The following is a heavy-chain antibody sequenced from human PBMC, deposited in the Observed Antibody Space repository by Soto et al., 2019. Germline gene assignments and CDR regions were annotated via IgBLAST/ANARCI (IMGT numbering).Heavy chain of an antibody. CDR2: ISSSSSYI. V-gene: IGHV3-21*01. Sequence: GGSLRLSCAASGFTFSSYSMNWVRQAPGKGLEWVSSISSSSSYIYYADSVKGRFTISRDNAKNSLYLQMNSLRAEGTAVYYCARSTGCGGDCYHQLDYWGQGTLVTVSS. D-gene: IGHD2-21*02. CDR3: ARSTGCGGDCYHQLDY. J-gene: IGHJ4*02. CDR1: GFTFSSYS.